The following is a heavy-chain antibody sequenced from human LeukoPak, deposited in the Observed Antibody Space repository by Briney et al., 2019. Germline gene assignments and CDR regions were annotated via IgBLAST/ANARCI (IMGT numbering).Heavy chain of an antibody. CDR2: ISGSGGST. CDR3: AKAAQVAGRPNLGGHFDY. V-gene: IGHV3-23*01. J-gene: IGHJ4*02. CDR1: EFTFSSYA. D-gene: IGHD6-6*01. Sequence: PGGSLRLSCAASEFTFSSYAMSWVRQAPGKGLEWVSTISGSGGSTYYAESVKGRFTISRDNNKNTLYLQMNSLRAEDTAAYYCAKAAQVAGRPNLGGHFDYWGQGTLVTVSS.